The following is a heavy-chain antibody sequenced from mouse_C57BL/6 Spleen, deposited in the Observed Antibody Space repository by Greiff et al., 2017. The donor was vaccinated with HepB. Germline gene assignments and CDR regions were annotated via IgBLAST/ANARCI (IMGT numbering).Heavy chain of an antibody. CDR2: INYDGSST. V-gene: IGHV5-16*01. Sequence: GMLVESEGGLVQPGSSMKLSCTASGFTFSDYYMAWVRQVPEKGLEWVANINYDGSSTYYLDSLKSRFIISRDNAKNILYLQMSSLKSEDTATYYCARDDGYYAWFAYWGQGTLVTVSA. CDR1: GFTFSDYY. CDR3: ARDDGYYAWFAY. J-gene: IGHJ3*01. D-gene: IGHD2-3*01.